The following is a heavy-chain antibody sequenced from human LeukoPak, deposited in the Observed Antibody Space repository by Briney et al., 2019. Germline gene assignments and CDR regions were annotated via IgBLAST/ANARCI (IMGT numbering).Heavy chain of an antibody. J-gene: IGHJ3*02. CDR2: IIPIFGTA. D-gene: IGHD2-2*01. V-gene: IGHV1-69*01. CDR1: GGTFSSYA. Sequence: SVKVSCKASGGTFSSYAISWVRQAPGQGLEWMGGIIPIFGTANYAQKFQGRVTITADESTSTAYMELSSLRSEDTAVYYCARFGSSTSCYRPACAFDIWGHGTMVTVSS. CDR3: ARFGSSTSCYRPACAFDI.